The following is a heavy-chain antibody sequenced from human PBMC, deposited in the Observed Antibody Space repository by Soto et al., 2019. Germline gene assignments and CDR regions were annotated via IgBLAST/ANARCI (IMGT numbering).Heavy chain of an antibody. CDR3: ARDVDADFRTDFDY. Sequence: TSETLSLTCTVSGGSISSSSYYWGWIRQPPGKGLEWIGSIYYSGSTYYNPSLKSRVTISVDTSKNQFSLKLSSVAAADTAVYYCARDVDADFRTDFDYWGRGTLVTVSS. CDR1: GGSISSSSYY. J-gene: IGHJ4*02. D-gene: IGHD4-17*01. V-gene: IGHV4-39*02. CDR2: IYYSGST.